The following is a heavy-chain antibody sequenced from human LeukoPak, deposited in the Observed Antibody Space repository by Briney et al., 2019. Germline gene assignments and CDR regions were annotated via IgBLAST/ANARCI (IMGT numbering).Heavy chain of an antibody. CDR3: ARDWLGVRGVIINPLNYYYYGMDV. Sequence: PSETLSLTCAVYGGSFSGYYWSWIRQPPGKGLEWIGEINHSGSTNYNPSLKSRVTISVDTSKNQFSLKLSSVTAADTAVYYCARDWLGVRGVIINPLNYYYYGMDVWGQGTTVTVSS. D-gene: IGHD3-10*01. V-gene: IGHV4-34*01. J-gene: IGHJ6*02. CDR2: INHSGST. CDR1: GGSFSGYY.